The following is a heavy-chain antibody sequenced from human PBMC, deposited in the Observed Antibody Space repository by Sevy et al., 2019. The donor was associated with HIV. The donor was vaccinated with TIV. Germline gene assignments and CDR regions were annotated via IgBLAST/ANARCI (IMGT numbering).Heavy chain of an antibody. CDR1: GFTVSNNY. Sequence: GGSLRLSCAVSGFTVSNNYMSWVRQAPGRGLEWVSLLYSSGGTFYADSVKGRFMISRDNSKNTLYLQMNSLRVEDTAVYYCDRPLSSGWSGWGQGTLVTVSS. D-gene: IGHD6-19*01. V-gene: IGHV3-53*01. CDR2: LYSSGGT. J-gene: IGHJ4*02. CDR3: DRPLSSGWSG.